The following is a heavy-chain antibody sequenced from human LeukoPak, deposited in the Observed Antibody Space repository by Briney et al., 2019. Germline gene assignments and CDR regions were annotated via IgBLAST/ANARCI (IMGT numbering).Heavy chain of an antibody. D-gene: IGHD5-24*01. CDR3: ARNTPSVEIATISFVDY. J-gene: IGHJ4*02. Sequence: PGGSLRLSCAASGFTFSSYEMNWVRQAPGKGLEWVSYISSSGSTIYYADSVKGRFTISRDNAKNSLYLQMNSLRAEDTAVYYCARNTPSVEIATISFVDYWGQGTLVTVSS. CDR2: ISSSGSTI. V-gene: IGHV3-48*03. CDR1: GFTFSSYE.